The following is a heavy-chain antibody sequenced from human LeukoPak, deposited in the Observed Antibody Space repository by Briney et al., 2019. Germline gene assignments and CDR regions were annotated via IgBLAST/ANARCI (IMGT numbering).Heavy chain of an antibody. CDR3: ARHMTGAANFDY. V-gene: IGHV4-59*08. J-gene: IGHJ4*02. D-gene: IGHD3-9*01. Sequence: SETLSLTCTVSGGSISSYYWSWIRQPPGKGLEYIGYIYYRGSTNYNPSLKSRVTISVDTSKNQFSLNLSSVTAADTAAYYCARHMTGAANFDYWGQGTLFTVSS. CDR1: GGSISSYY. CDR2: IYYRGST.